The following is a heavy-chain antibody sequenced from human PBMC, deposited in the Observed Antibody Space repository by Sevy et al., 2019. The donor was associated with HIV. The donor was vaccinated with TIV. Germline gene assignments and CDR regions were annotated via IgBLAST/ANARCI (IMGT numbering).Heavy chain of an antibody. CDR1: GGSISSYY. CDR2: IYTRGST. D-gene: IGHD2-2*02. Sequence: SETLSLTCTVSGGSISSYYWSWIRQPAGKGLEWIGRIYTRGSTNYNPSLKSRVTMSVDTSKNQFSLKLSSVTAADTAMYYCARDVSDVYCSSTSCYTSRWFDPWGQGTLVTVSS. J-gene: IGHJ5*02. V-gene: IGHV4-4*07. CDR3: ARDVSDVYCSSTSCYTSRWFDP.